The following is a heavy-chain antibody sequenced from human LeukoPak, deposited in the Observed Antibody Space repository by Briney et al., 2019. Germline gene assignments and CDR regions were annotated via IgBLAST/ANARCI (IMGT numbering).Heavy chain of an antibody. CDR3: TRDHNWGPDY. V-gene: IGHV1-2*02. CDR1: GYXFTDHY. Sequence: ASVKVSCKASGYXFTDHYLHWVRQAPGQGLKWVGWIRPKSGDIHYAQTFYGRVTLTRDTSINTAYMELTGLTSGDTGVYYCTRDHNWGPDYWGQGTLIIVSS. D-gene: IGHD7-27*01. J-gene: IGHJ4*02. CDR2: IRPKSGDI.